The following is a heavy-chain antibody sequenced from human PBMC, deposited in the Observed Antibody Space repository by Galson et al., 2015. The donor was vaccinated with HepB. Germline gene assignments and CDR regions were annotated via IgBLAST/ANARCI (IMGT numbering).Heavy chain of an antibody. CDR2: FDPEDGET. V-gene: IGHV1-24*01. CDR3: ARVSSSSWYSSYFDY. CDR1: GYTLTELS. Sequence: SVKVSCKVSGYTLTELSMHWVRQAPGKGLEWMGGFDPEDGETIYAQKFQGRVTMTEDTSTDTAYMELSSLRSEDTAVYYCARVSSSSWYSSYFDYWGQGTLVTVSS. J-gene: IGHJ4*02. D-gene: IGHD6-13*01.